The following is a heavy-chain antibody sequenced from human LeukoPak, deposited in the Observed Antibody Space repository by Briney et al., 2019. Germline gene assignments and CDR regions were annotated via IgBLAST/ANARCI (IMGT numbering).Heavy chain of an antibody. CDR3: ARGNQEQWLVY. CDR1: GGSIRSYY. Sequence: PSETLSLTCTVSGGSIRSYYGSWIRQPPGKGLEWIGYIYYSGSTNYNPSLKNRVTISLDTSENQFSLKLSSVTAADTAIYYCARGNQEQWLVYWGQGTLVTVSS. CDR2: IYYSGST. J-gene: IGHJ4*02. D-gene: IGHD6-19*01. V-gene: IGHV4-59*12.